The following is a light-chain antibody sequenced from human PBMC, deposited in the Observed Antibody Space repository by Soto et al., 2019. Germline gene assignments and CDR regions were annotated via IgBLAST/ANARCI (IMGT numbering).Light chain of an antibody. Sequence: EVVMTQSPATLSVSPGERATLSCSASQSVRVNLAWYQQKPGQAPRLLIYDAATRATGVPARFTGSGSGTEFALTISSLQSEDVAVYYCQQYNKWPPLTFGGGTKVEIK. CDR1: QSVRVN. CDR2: DAA. V-gene: IGKV3-15*01. J-gene: IGKJ4*01. CDR3: QQYNKWPPLT.